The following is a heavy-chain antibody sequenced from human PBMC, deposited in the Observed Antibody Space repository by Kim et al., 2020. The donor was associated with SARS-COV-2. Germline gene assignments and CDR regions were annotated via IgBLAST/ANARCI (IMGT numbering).Heavy chain of an antibody. J-gene: IGHJ4*02. CDR3: ARDGEGPDGYNLDY. CDR1: GFTFSSYW. V-gene: IGHV3-7*01. Sequence: GGSLRLSCAASGFTFSSYWMSWVRQAPGKGLEWVANIKQDGSEKYYVDSVKGRFTISRDNAKNSLYLQMNSLRAEDTAVYYCARDGEGPDGYNLDYWGQGTLVTVSS. CDR2: IKQDGSEK. D-gene: IGHD5-12*01.